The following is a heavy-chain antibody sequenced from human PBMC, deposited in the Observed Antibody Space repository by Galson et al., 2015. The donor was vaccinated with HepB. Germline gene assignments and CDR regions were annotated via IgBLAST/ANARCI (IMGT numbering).Heavy chain of an antibody. D-gene: IGHD3-3*01. CDR1: GFSLSTSGMC. J-gene: IGHJ6*02. CDR2: NELDGDK. V-gene: IGHV2-70*11. CDR3: ARSSFSGWSGYFHYYYYGMDV. Sequence: PALVKPTQTLTLTFTFSGFSLSTSGMCVSWIRQPPGKALEWLARNELDGDKYYNTSLKTRLTNSKDTSKNQVVLTMTNMDPVDTATYYCARSSFSGWSGYFHYYYYGMDVWGQGTTVTVSS.